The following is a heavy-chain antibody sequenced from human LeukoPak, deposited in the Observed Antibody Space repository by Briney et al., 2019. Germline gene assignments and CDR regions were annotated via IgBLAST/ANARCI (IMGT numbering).Heavy chain of an antibody. D-gene: IGHD6-13*01. CDR2: ISYDGSYK. CDR3: AKDGYSGLNTIDY. V-gene: IGHV3-30*18. Sequence: GRSLRVSCAASEFTFSTYGMHWVRQAPGKGLEWVAVISYDGSYKFYADSVKGRFTISRDNSKSTLYLQMNSLRAEDTAVYYCAKDGYSGLNTIDYWGQGTLVTVSS. CDR1: EFTFSTYG. J-gene: IGHJ4*02.